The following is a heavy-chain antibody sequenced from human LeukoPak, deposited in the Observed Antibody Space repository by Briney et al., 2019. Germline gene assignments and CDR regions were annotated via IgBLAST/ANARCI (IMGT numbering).Heavy chain of an antibody. J-gene: IGHJ4*02. Sequence: GGSLRLSCAASGFIFSSYAMSWVRQAPGKGLEWVSAISSSGGSTYYADSVKSRFTISRDNSKNTLYLQMNSLRAEDTAVYYCAKGYCSGGSCYSGLFDYWGQGTLVTVSS. CDR3: AKGYCSGGSCYSGLFDY. D-gene: IGHD2-15*01. V-gene: IGHV3-23*01. CDR1: GFIFSSYA. CDR2: ISSSGGST.